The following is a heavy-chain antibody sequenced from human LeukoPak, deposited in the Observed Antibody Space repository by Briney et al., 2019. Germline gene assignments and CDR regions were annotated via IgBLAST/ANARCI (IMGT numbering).Heavy chain of an antibody. CDR3: ARGHDFWSGYYMREHWFDP. CDR1: GYSISSGYY. Sequence: SETLSLTCTVSGYSISSGYYWGWIRQPPGKGLEWIGSIYHSGSTYYNPSLKSRVTISVDTSKNQFSLKLSSVTAADTAVYYCARGHDFWSGYYMREHWFDPWGQGTLVTVSS. J-gene: IGHJ5*02. CDR2: IYHSGST. V-gene: IGHV4-38-2*02. D-gene: IGHD3-3*01.